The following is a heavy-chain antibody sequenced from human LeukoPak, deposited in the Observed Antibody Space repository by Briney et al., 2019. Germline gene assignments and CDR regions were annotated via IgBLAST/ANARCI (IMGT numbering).Heavy chain of an antibody. CDR3: AKEGSGWAVDY. Sequence: GSLRLSCAASGFTFSSYWMSWVRQAPGKGLDWVSTITASGGSTYYADSVKGRFTISRDNSKNTLYLQMNSLRADDTAVYYCAKEGSGWAVDYWGQGTLVTVS. V-gene: IGHV3-23*01. CDR1: GFTFSSYW. J-gene: IGHJ4*02. CDR2: ITASGGST. D-gene: IGHD6-19*01.